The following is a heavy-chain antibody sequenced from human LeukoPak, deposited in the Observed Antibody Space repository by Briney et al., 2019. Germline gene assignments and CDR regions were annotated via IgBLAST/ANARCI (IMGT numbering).Heavy chain of an antibody. CDR3: ARDYYGSGRTHGMDV. D-gene: IGHD3-10*01. Sequence: TGGSLRLSCVVSRFTFSSYWMSWVRQAPGKGLEWVANIKQDGSDKYYVDSVKGRFTISRDNAENSLYLQMNSLRAEDTAVYYCARDYYGSGRTHGMDVWGQGTTVTV. CDR1: RFTFSSYW. V-gene: IGHV3-7*01. J-gene: IGHJ6*02. CDR2: IKQDGSDK.